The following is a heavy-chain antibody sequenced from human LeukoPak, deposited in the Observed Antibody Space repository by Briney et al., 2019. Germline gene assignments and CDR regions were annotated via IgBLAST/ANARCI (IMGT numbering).Heavy chain of an antibody. Sequence: GGSLRLSCAASGFTFSSYGMHWVRQAPGKGLEWVAFIRYDGSNKYYADSVKGRFTISRDNSKNTLYLQMNSLRAEDTAVYYCAKDQTGGYYYYYMDVWGKGTTVTVSS. V-gene: IGHV3-30*02. CDR2: IRYDGSNK. J-gene: IGHJ6*03. CDR1: GFTFSSYG. CDR3: AKDQTGGYYYYYMDV. D-gene: IGHD7-27*01.